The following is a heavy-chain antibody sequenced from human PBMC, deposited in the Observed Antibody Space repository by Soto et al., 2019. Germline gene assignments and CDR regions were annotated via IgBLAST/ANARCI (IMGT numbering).Heavy chain of an antibody. CDR2: IKYSGTT. Sequence: SETLSLTCTVSGCSISSSRCHWGGIRQPPGKGLEWIASIKYSGTTFYNPSLKSRVTSSVDTSKNQFALKLSSVTAAETAVYYWARDKITGLFDYWGQGTLVTVS. J-gene: IGHJ4*02. D-gene: IGHD2-8*02. CDR1: GCSISSSRCH. V-gene: IGHV4-39*02. CDR3: ARDKITGLFDY.